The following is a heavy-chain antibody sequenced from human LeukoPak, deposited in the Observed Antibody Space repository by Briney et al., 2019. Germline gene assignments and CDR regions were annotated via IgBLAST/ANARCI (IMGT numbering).Heavy chain of an antibody. D-gene: IGHD6-6*01. Sequence: PSETLSLTCTVSGGSISSSSYYWGWIRQPPGKGLEWIGSIYYSGSTYYNPSLKSRVTISVDTSKNQFSLKLSSVTAADTAVYYCARGEYSNSRSFDYWGRGTLVTVSS. CDR1: GGSISSSSYY. CDR2: IYYSGST. J-gene: IGHJ4*02. V-gene: IGHV4-39*07. CDR3: ARGEYSNSRSFDY.